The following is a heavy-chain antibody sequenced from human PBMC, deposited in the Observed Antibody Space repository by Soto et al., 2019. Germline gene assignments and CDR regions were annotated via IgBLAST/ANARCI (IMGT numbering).Heavy chain of an antibody. CDR1: GGSFSGYY. V-gene: IGHV4-34*01. J-gene: IGHJ4*02. Sequence: LSLTCAVYGGSFSGYYCSWIRQPPWKGLEWIGEINHSGSTNYNPSLKSRVTISVDTSKNQFSLKLSSVTAADTAVYYCASQYYDFWSGYYWAPAFDYWGQGTLVTVSS. CDR2: INHSGST. CDR3: ASQYYDFWSGYYWAPAFDY. D-gene: IGHD3-3*01.